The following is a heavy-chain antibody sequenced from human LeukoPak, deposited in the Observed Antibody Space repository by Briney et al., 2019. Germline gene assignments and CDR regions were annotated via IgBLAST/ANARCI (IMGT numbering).Heavy chain of an antibody. V-gene: IGHV1-69*02. J-gene: IGHJ4*02. Sequence: GSSVKDSCKASGGTFSSYTISWVRQAPGQGLEWMGRIIPILGIANYAQKFQGRVTITADKSTSTAYMELSSLRSEDTAVYYCARGSSGYLLFDYWGQGTLVTVSS. CDR3: ARGSSGYLLFDY. CDR1: GGTFSSYT. D-gene: IGHD3-22*01. CDR2: IIPILGIA.